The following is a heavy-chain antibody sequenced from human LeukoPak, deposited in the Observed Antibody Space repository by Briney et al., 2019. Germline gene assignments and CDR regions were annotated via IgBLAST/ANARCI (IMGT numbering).Heavy chain of an antibody. Sequence: GGPLRLSCAASGFTFSSYAMSWVRQAPGKGPEWVSLITGSGGNTYSADSVKGRFTISRDNSKNTLYLQMSSLRAEDTAIYYCAQGTPTGYGTSWFDYWGQGTLVTVSS. CDR2: ITGSGGNT. CDR1: GFTFSSYA. J-gene: IGHJ4*02. D-gene: IGHD6-13*01. CDR3: AQGTPTGYGTSWFDY. V-gene: IGHV3-23*01.